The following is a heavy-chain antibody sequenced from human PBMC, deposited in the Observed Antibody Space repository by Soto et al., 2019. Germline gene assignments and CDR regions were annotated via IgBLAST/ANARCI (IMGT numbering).Heavy chain of an antibody. CDR1: GYTFTGYY. CDR2: INPNSGGT. V-gene: IGHV1-2*04. Sequence: ASVKVSCKASGYTFTGYYIHWVRQAPGQGLEWMGWINPNSGGTNSAQKFQGWVTMTGDTSISTAYMELSRLRSDDTAVYYCARHLSPYTYFDYWGQGTLVTVSS. J-gene: IGHJ4*02. CDR3: ARHLSPYTYFDY. D-gene: IGHD2-2*02.